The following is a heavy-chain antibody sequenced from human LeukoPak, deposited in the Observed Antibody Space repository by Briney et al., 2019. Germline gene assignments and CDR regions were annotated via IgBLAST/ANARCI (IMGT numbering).Heavy chain of an antibody. V-gene: IGHV4-39*07. CDR2: IYYSGST. J-gene: IGHJ4*02. Sequence: PSETLSLTCTVSGGSISSSSYYWGWIRQPPGKGLEWIGSIYYSGSTYYNPSLKSRVTISVDTSKSQFSLKLSSVTAADTAVYYCARDPNDYSNGWGQGTLVTVSS. CDR1: GGSISSSSYY. D-gene: IGHD4-11*01. CDR3: ARDPNDYSNG.